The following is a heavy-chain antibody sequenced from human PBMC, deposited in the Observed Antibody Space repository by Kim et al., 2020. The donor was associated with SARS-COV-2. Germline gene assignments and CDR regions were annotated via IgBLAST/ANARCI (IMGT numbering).Heavy chain of an antibody. CDR3: ARGILVGGAAAGIRLDP. CDR2: INHSGST. Sequence: SETLSLTCAVYGGSFSGYYWSWIRQPPGKGLEWIGEINHSGSTNYNPSLKSRVTISVDTSKNQVPLKLSSVTAADTAAYYCARGILVGGAAAGIRLDPWG. J-gene: IGHJ5*02. D-gene: IGHD6-13*01. V-gene: IGHV4-34*01. CDR1: GGSFSGYY.